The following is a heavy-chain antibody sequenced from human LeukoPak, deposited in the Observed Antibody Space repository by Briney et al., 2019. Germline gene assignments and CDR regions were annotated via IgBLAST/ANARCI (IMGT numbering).Heavy chain of an antibody. V-gene: IGHV4-59*12. CDR3: ARGAFVVVTARYYYYYGMDV. Sequence: SETLSLTCTVSGGSISSYYWSWIRQPPGKGLEWIGYIYYSGSTNYNPSLKSRVTISVDTSKNQFSLKLSSVTAADTAVYYCARGAFVVVTARYYYYYGMDVWGQGTTVTVSS. CDR1: GGSISSYY. J-gene: IGHJ6*02. CDR2: IYYSGST. D-gene: IGHD2-21*02.